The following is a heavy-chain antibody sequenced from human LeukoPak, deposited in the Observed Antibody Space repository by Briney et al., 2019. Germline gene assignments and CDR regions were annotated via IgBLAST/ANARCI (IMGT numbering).Heavy chain of an antibody. CDR3: ARDLVLAVAGPNWFDP. J-gene: IGHJ5*02. Sequence: SQTLSLTCTVSGYSISSGYYWGWIRQPPGKGLEWIGSIYHSGSTYYNPSLKSRVTISVDTSKNQFSLKLSSVTAADTAVYYCARDLVLAVAGPNWFDPWGQGTLVTVSS. CDR2: IYHSGST. CDR1: GYSISSGYY. V-gene: IGHV4-38-2*02. D-gene: IGHD6-19*01.